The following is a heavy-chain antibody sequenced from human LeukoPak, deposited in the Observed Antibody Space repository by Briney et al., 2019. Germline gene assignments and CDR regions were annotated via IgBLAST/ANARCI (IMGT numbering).Heavy chain of an antibody. D-gene: IGHD2-8*01. V-gene: IGHV7-4-1*01. J-gene: IGHJ4*02. CDR3: ASLRRGIMVVTDY. CDR1: GYSFTSHT. CDR2: INTYTGNP. Sequence: GASVKVSCKASGYSFTSHTMNWVRQAPGQGLEWMGWINTYTGNPMYAQGFTGRFVFSLDTSVSTAYLQIDSLQAEDTAVYFCASLRRGIMVVTDYWGQGTLVAVSS.